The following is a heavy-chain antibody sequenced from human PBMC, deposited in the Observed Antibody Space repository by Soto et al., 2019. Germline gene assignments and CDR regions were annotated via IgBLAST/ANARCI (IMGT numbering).Heavy chain of an antibody. CDR2: ISYDGSNK. Sequence: GWSLRLSCAASGFTFSSYAMHWVRQAPGKGLEWVAVISYDGSNKYYADSVKGRFTISRDNSKNTLYLQMNSLRAEDTAVYYCARDLFLYGMDVWGQGTTVTVSS. CDR3: ARDLFLYGMDV. D-gene: IGHD3-3*01. V-gene: IGHV3-30-3*01. CDR1: GFTFSSYA. J-gene: IGHJ6*02.